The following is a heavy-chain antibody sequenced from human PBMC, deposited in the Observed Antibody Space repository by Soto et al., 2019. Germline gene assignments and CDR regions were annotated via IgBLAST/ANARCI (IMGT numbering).Heavy chain of an antibody. D-gene: IGHD5-12*01. Sequence: PSETRCLTCTVSGGSISRGGYYGSWIRQHPGKGLEWIGYIYYSGSTYYNPSLKSRVTISVDTSKNQFSLKLSSVTAADTAVYYCAREALVEMATMSYYFDYWGQGTLVTVSS. V-gene: IGHV4-31*03. CDR1: GGSISRGGYY. CDR2: IYYSGST. CDR3: AREALVEMATMSYYFDY. J-gene: IGHJ4*02.